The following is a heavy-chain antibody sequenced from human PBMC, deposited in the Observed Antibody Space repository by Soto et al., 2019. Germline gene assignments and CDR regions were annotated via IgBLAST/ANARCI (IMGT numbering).Heavy chain of an antibody. V-gene: IGHV1-69*13. D-gene: IGHD2-21*01. J-gene: IGHJ4*02. Sequence: SVKVSCKASGSTFSSYAISWVRQAPGQGLEWMGGIIPIFGTANYAQKFQGRVTITADESTSTAYMELSSLRSEDTAVYYCATLLGLGGDYDYWGQGTLVTVSS. CDR3: ATLLGLGGDYDY. CDR1: GSTFSSYA. CDR2: IIPIFGTA.